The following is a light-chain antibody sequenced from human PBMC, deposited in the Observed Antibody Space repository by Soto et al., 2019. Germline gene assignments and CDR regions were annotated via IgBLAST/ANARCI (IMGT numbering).Light chain of an antibody. V-gene: IGLV3-1*01. CDR1: KLGDKY. J-gene: IGLJ2*01. Sequence: SYELTQPPSVSVSPGQTASITCSGDKLGDKYACWYQQKPGQSPVLVIYQDSKRPSGIPERFSGSNSGNTATLTNSGTQAMDEADYYCPAWDSSIVVFGGGTTLTVL. CDR3: PAWDSSIVV. CDR2: QDS.